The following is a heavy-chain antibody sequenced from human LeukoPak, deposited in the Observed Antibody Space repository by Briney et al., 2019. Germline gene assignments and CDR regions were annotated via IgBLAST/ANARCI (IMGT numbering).Heavy chain of an antibody. CDR2: IYYSGTT. CDR1: RGSISSYF. CDR3: ARHSGPRSNPFDY. D-gene: IGHD3-10*01. V-gene: IGHV4-59*08. J-gene: IGHJ4*02. Sequence: PSETLSLTCTVSRGSISSYFWSWIRQPPGKGLEWIGYIYYSGTTNYNPPLESRVTISVDTSKNQFSLKLSSVTAADTAVYYCARHSGPRSNPFDYWGQGTLVTVSS.